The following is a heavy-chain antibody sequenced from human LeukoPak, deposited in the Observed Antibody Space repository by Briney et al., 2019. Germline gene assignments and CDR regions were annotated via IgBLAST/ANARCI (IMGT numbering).Heavy chain of an antibody. J-gene: IGHJ4*02. D-gene: IGHD6-19*01. Sequence: SETLSLTCTVSGGSISSSSYYWGWIRQPPGKGLVWFGCIYYSGSTYYNPSLKSRVTISVDTSKNQFSLKLSSVTAADTAVHYCARQPDDFSGWNNGQDFFDYWGQGTLVTVSS. CDR2: IYYSGST. V-gene: IGHV4-39*01. CDR1: GGSISSSSYY. CDR3: ARQPDDFSGWNNGQDFFDY.